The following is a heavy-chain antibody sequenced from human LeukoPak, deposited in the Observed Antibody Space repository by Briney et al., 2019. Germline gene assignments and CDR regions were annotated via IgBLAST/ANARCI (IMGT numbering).Heavy chain of an antibody. CDR2: ISAYNGNT. CDR3: ARVGGEGAAAGTYHFDY. CDR1: GYTFTSYG. Sequence: ASVKVSCKASGYTFTSYGISWVRQAPGQGLEWMGWISAYNGNTNYAQKLQGRVTMTTDTSTSTAYMELRSLRSDDTAVYHCARVGGEGAAAGTYHFDYWGQGTLVTVSS. J-gene: IGHJ4*02. V-gene: IGHV1-18*04. D-gene: IGHD6-13*01.